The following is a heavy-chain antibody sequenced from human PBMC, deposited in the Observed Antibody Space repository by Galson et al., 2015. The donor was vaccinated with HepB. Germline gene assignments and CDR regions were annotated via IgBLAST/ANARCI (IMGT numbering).Heavy chain of an antibody. CDR1: GFTFSSYS. CDR2: ISSSSSYI. CDR3: ARPSIPGYYYMDV. Sequence: SLRLSCAASGFTFSSYSMNWVRQAPGKGLEWVSSISSSSSYIYYADSVKGRFTISRDNAKNSLYLQMNSLRAEDTAVYYCARPSIPGYYYMDVWGKGTTVTVSS. J-gene: IGHJ6*03. V-gene: IGHV3-21*01.